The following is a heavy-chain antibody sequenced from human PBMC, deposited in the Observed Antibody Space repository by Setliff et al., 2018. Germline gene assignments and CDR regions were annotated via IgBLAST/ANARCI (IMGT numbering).Heavy chain of an antibody. CDR3: ATRRAARSPLTG. D-gene: IGHD6-6*01. Sequence: GASVKVSCKASGYTFSSYGISWVRQAPGQGLEWMGWVSAYNGNTNYAQKFRGRVTMTTDTSTSTGYMELRSLRPDDTAVYYCATRRAARSPLTGWGQGTQVTGLL. CDR2: VSAYNGNT. J-gene: IGHJ4*02. CDR1: GYTFSSYG. V-gene: IGHV1-18*01.